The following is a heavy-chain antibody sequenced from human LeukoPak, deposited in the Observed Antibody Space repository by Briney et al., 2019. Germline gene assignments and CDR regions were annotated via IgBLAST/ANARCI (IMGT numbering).Heavy chain of an antibody. D-gene: IGHD1-7*01. J-gene: IGHJ4*02. CDR2: INWNGGST. Sequence: PGGSLRLSCAASGFTFDDYGMSWVRQAPGKGLEWVSGINWNGGSTGYADSVKGRFTISRDNAKNSLYLQMNSLRAEDTALYYCARDGGYNWNSVGHYWGQGTLVTVSS. CDR1: GFTFDDYG. V-gene: IGHV3-20*04. CDR3: ARDGGYNWNSVGHY.